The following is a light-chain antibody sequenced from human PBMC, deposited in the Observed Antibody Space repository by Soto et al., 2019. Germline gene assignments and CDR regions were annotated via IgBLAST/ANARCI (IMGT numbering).Light chain of an antibody. J-gene: IGKJ2*01. V-gene: IGKV2-30*01. Sequence: DVVMTQSPLSLPVTLGQPASISCRSSQSLAYSDGNTYLHWFQQRPCQSPRRLIYKFSNRDSGVPDRFIGSGSGTDVTLKISRLDAEDVGVYYCMQRQHWPPYTFGQGTKLEIK. CDR3: MQRQHWPPYT. CDR2: KFS. CDR1: QSLAYSDGNTY.